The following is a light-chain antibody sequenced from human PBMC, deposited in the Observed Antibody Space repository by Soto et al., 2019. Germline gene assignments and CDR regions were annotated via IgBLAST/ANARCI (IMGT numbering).Light chain of an antibody. V-gene: IGLV2-18*01. J-gene: IGLJ2*01. CDR3: TLYTSSSIVV. CDR1: SSDVGSYNR. CDR2: EVS. Sequence: QSVLTQPRSVCGSPGQSVTISYTGTSSDVGSYNRVSWYQQPPGTAPKLMIYEVSYRPSGVPDRFSGSKSGNTASLTISGLQAEDEADYYCTLYTSSSIVVLGGGTKVTVL.